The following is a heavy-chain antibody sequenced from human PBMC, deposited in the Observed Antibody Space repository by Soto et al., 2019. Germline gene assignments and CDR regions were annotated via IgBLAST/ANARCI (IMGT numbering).Heavy chain of an antibody. J-gene: IGHJ5*02. V-gene: IGHV1-3*01. CDR2: INAGNGNT. CDR3: ARAPTFYENWFDP. CDR1: GYTFSSDA. D-gene: IGHD3-16*01. Sequence: ASVKGACKGSGYTFSSDAMDWVRQAPGQRLEWMGWINAGNGNTKYSQKFQGRVTITRDTSASTAYMELSSLRSEDTAVYYCARAPTFYENWFDPWGQGTLVTVSS.